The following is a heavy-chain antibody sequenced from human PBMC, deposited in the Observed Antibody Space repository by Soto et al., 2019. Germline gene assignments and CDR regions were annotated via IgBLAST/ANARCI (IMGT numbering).Heavy chain of an antibody. CDR2: IYPDDSDT. D-gene: IGHD3-22*01. V-gene: IGHV5-51*01. J-gene: IGHJ4*02. Sequence: EVQLVQSGAEVKKPGESLRISCTGSGYTFTTYWIAWVRQMPGKGLEWMGIIYPDDSDTRYSPSFQGQVTISADKSISTAYLQWSSLTASDTAMYYCARSGYAHYFDSWGQGTLVTVSS. CDR1: GYTFTTYW. CDR3: ARSGYAHYFDS.